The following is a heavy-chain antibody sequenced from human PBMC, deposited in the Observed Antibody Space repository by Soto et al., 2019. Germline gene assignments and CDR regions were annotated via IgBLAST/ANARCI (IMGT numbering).Heavy chain of an antibody. Sequence: SVKVSCKVSGGTFSSYAISWVRQAPGQGLEWMGGIIPIFGTANYAQKFQGGVTITADESTSTAYMELSSLRSEDTAVYYCARAGAYSSSWYWLDPWGQGTLVTVSS. CDR3: ARAGAYSSSWYWLDP. J-gene: IGHJ5*02. V-gene: IGHV1-69*13. D-gene: IGHD6-13*01. CDR1: GGTFSSYA. CDR2: IIPIFGTA.